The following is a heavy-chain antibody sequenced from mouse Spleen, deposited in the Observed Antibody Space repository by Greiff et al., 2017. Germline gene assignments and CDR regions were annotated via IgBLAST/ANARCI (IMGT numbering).Heavy chain of an antibody. J-gene: IGHJ2*01. CDR3: TRSDDGYYVGY. Sequence: VQLVESGAELVRPGASVTLSCKASGYTFTDYEMHWVKQTPVHGLEWIGAIDPETGGTAYNQKFKGKATLTADKSSSTAYMELRSLTSEDSAVYYCTRSDDGYYVGYWGQGTTLTVSS. CDR1: GYTFTDYE. D-gene: IGHD2-3*01. CDR2: IDPETGGT. V-gene: IGHV1-15*01.